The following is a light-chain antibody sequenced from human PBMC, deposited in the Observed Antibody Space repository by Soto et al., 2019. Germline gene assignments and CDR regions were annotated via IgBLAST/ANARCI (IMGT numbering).Light chain of an antibody. Sequence: MTQSPATLSVSVGDRVTITCRASQRISTYLNWYQQKPGKAPKFLIYDASNLQSGVPSRFSGGGSGTDFTLTISSLQPEDFATYYCQQSYSTPRTFGQGTKVDIK. CDR1: QRISTY. J-gene: IGKJ1*01. V-gene: IGKV1-39*01. CDR3: QQSYSTPRT. CDR2: DAS.